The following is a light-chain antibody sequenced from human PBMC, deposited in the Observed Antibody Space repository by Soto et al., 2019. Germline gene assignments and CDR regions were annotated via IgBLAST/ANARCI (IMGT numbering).Light chain of an antibody. J-gene: IGKJ2*01. CDR1: QSVATNH. V-gene: IGKV3-20*01. CDR3: QQYDRSPYI. Sequence: DIVLTQSPGTLSLSPGERATLSCRASQSVATNHLAWYHQRPGQAPRLLIYGTSSRAAGIPDRFSASGSGTDFTLTISRLAPEDSAVDYCQQYDRSPYIFGPGTKREIK. CDR2: GTS.